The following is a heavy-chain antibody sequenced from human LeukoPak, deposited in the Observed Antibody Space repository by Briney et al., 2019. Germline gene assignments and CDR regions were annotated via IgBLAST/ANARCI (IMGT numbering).Heavy chain of an antibody. CDR1: GGSISSYY. Sequence: SETLSPTCTVSGGSISSYYWSWIRQPPGKGLEWIGYIYYSGSTNYNPSLKSRVTISVDTSKNQFSLKLSSVTAADTAVYYCARQTDYDILTGYYTRPHFDYWGQGTLVTVSS. V-gene: IGHV4-59*01. CDR3: ARQTDYDILTGYYTRPHFDY. D-gene: IGHD3-9*01. CDR2: IYYSGST. J-gene: IGHJ4*02.